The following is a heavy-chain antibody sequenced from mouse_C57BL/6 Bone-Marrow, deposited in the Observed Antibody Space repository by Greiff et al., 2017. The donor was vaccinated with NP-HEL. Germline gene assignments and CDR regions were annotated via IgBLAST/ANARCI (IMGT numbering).Heavy chain of an antibody. J-gene: IGHJ4*01. CDR1: GYTFTDYN. CDR2: INPNNGGT. Sequence: VQLQQSGPELVKPGASVKIPCKASGYTFTDYNMDWVKQSHGKSLEWIGDINPNNGGTIYNQKFKGKATLTVDKSSSTAYMELRSLTSEDTAVYYCARRRNSNYLYAMDYWGQGTSVTVSS. D-gene: IGHD2-5*01. CDR3: ARRRNSNYLYAMDY. V-gene: IGHV1-18*01.